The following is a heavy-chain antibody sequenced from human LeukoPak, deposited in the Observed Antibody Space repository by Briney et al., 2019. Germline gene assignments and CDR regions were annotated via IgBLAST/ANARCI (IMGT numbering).Heavy chain of an antibody. Sequence: ASVKVSCKASGYTFTSYDINWVRQATGQGLEWMGRMNPNSGNTGYAQKFQGRVTMTKNTSITTAYMELSSLRSEDTAVYYCARALSWTGNSYYYMDVWGKGTTVTVSS. D-gene: IGHD3/OR15-3a*01. CDR2: MNPNSGNT. CDR3: ARALSWTGNSYYYMDV. J-gene: IGHJ6*03. V-gene: IGHV1-8*01. CDR1: GYTFTSYD.